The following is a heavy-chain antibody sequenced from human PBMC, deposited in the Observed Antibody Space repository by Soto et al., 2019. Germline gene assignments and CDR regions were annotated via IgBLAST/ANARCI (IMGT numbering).Heavy chain of an antibody. CDR2: ITPFSGAP. CDR3: ARGVMTTVPASFYYGMDV. D-gene: IGHD4-4*01. J-gene: IGHJ6*02. V-gene: IGHV1-69*18. CDR1: GGTLSSYA. Sequence: QVQLVQSGAEVKKPGSSVTVSCKASGGTLSSYALSWVRQAPGQGLEWMGRITPFSGAPNYAQKFQDRVTITADASTSTVYMELTGLTSEDTAVYYCARGVMTTVPASFYYGMDVWGQGTSVIVS.